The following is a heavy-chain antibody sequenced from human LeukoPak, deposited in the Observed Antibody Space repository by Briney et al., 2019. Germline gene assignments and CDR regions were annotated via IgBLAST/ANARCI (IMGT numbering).Heavy chain of an antibody. CDR2: IYHSGST. Sequence: PSETLSLTCAVSGGSISSSNWWSWVRQPPGKGLEWIGEIYHSGSTNYNPSLKSRVTISVDTSKNQFSLKLSSVTAADTAVYYCARAQKIRDRLAFDIWGQGTMVTVSS. CDR1: GGSISSSNW. CDR3: ARAQKIRDRLAFDI. J-gene: IGHJ3*02. V-gene: IGHV4-4*02. D-gene: IGHD3-22*01.